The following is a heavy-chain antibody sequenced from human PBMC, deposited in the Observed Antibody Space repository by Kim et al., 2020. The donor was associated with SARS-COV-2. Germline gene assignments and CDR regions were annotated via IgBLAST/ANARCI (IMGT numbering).Heavy chain of an antibody. J-gene: IGHJ4*02. CDR3: ARGKVAAGTLNYFDY. V-gene: IGHV1-69*01. Sequence: AKKFQGRVTITADESTGTAYMELSSLRSEDTAVYYCARGKVAAGTLNYFDYWGQGTLVTVSS. D-gene: IGHD6-13*01.